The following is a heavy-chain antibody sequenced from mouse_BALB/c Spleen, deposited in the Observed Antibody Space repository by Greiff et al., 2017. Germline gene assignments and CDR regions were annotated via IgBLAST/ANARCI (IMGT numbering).Heavy chain of an antibody. D-gene: IGHD2-3*01. V-gene: IGHV1-5*01. Sequence: EVQLQQSGTVLARPGASVKMSCKASGYSFTSYWMHWVKQRPGQGLEWIGAIYPGNSDTSYNQKFKGKAKLTAVTSASTAYMELSSLTNEDSAVYYCTRSLYDGYPWFAYWGQGTLVTVSA. CDR3: TRSLYDGYPWFAY. J-gene: IGHJ3*01. CDR1: GYSFTSYW. CDR2: IYPGNSDT.